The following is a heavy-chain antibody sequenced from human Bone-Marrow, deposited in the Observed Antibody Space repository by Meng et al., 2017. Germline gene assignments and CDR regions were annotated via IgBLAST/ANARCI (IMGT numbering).Heavy chain of an antibody. CDR3: ATRGNPYLNC. CDR1: GYTLSSDG. V-gene: IGHV1-18*01. Sequence: VQLVDSGVEVNKPGASVTVSCEASGYTLSSDGFSWVRQAPGQGLEWMGWINAYNGNTDYAQKFQGRVTMTTDTSTSTAYMELRSLRSDDTAVYYCATRGNPYLNCWGQGTLVTVSS. J-gene: IGHJ4*02. CDR2: INAYNGNT.